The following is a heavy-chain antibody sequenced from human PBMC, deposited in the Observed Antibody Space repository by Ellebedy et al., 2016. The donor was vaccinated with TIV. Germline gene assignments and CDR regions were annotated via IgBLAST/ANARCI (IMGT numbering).Heavy chain of an antibody. CDR2: INQDGTVP. D-gene: IGHD6-19*01. J-gene: IGHJ2*01. V-gene: IGHV3-7*03. CDR3: AGGTGWIFDL. CDR1: GITFSQYW. Sequence: GESLKISCAASGITFSQYWMNWVRQAPGKGLEWLANINQDGTVPDYLDSLKGRFSISRENAKNLLFLQMHSLRDDDTAMYYCAGGTGWIFDLWGRGTLVTVSS.